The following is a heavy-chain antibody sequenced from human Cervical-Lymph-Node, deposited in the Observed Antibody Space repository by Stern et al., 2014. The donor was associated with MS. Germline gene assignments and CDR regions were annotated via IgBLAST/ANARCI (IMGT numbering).Heavy chain of an antibody. V-gene: IGHV1-69*09. J-gene: IGHJ6*02. CDR3: ARSNVASYGYDGRYYYGMDV. CDR1: GGASSSYT. D-gene: IGHD3-16*01. Sequence: QMQLVESGAEEKKPGSSVKVSCKASGGASSSYTISWVRQAPGQGLEWIGRIIAKLGIANYAQQFQGRVTITADKSTSTAYMELSGLRSEDTAVYYCARSNVASYGYDGRYYYGMDVWGQGTTVTVSS. CDR2: IIAKLGIA.